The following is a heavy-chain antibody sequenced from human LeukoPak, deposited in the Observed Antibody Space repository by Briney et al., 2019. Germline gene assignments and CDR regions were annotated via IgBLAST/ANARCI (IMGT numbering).Heavy chain of an antibody. Sequence: GGSLRLSCAASGFTFHDCAMHWVRQVPGKGLEWVSGITWNSGSVLYADSMRGRFTISRDNAKNSLYLQMNSLRPEDMAFYYCAKGLGVASLIVDALDMWGQGTMVTV. J-gene: IGHJ3*02. CDR2: ITWNSGSV. V-gene: IGHV3-9*03. CDR3: AKGLGVASLIVDALDM. CDR1: GFTFHDCA. D-gene: IGHD3/OR15-3a*01.